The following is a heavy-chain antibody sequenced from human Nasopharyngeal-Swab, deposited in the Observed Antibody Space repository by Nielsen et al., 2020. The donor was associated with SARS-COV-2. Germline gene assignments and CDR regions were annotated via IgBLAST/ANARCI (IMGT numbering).Heavy chain of an antibody. V-gene: IGHV3-23*01. D-gene: IGHD3-22*01. Sequence: LSLTCAASGFTFSSYAMSWVRQAPGKGLEWVSAISGSGGSTYYADSVKGRFTISRDNSKNTLYLQMNSLRAEDTAVYYCAKDPGYDSSGYYYWASLMDYWGQGTLVTVSS. CDR3: AKDPGYDSSGYYYWASLMDY. CDR2: ISGSGGST. J-gene: IGHJ4*02. CDR1: GFTFSSYA.